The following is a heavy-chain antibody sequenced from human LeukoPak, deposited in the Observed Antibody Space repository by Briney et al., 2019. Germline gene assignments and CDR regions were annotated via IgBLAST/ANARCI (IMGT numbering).Heavy chain of an antibody. V-gene: IGHV3-23*01. CDR2: ISLSGDTT. CDR3: AKVPEEDSSSWYFGDYFDY. D-gene: IGHD6-13*01. Sequence: PGGSLRLSCAASGIPFAAYGMSWGRQAPGKGLEWVSAISLSGDTTYYADSVKGRFTISRDNSKNTLYLQMNSLRAEDTAVYYCAKVPEEDSSSWYFGDYFDYWGQGTLVTVSS. J-gene: IGHJ4*02. CDR1: GIPFAAYG.